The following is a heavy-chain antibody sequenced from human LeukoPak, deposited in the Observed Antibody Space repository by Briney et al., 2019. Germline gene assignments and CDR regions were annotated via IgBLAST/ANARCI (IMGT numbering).Heavy chain of an antibody. D-gene: IGHD3-22*01. J-gene: IGHJ3*02. V-gene: IGHV1-18*01. CDR1: GGTFSSYA. CDR2: ISAYNGNT. CDR3: ARDSHYYDSSGYYYVYAFDI. Sequence: ASVKVSCKASGGTFSSYAISWVRQAPGQGLEWMGWISAYNGNTNYAQKLQGRVTMTTDTSTSTAYMELRSLGSDDTAVYYCARDSHYYDSSGYYYVYAFDIWGQGTMVTVSS.